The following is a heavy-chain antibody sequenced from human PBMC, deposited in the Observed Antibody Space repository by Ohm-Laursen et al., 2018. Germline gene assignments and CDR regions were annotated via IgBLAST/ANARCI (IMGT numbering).Heavy chain of an antibody. D-gene: IGHD6-19*01. V-gene: IGHV4-34*01. J-gene: IGHJ4*02. CDR2: ITHSGST. CDR3: ARGSVAPDY. Sequence: PGTLSLTCTVFGGSFSGYYWSWIRQPPGKGLQWIGEITHSGSTSYNPSLKSRVTISVDTSKNQFSLKLSSVTAADTAVYYCARGSVAPDYWGQGTLVTVSS. CDR1: GGSFSGYY.